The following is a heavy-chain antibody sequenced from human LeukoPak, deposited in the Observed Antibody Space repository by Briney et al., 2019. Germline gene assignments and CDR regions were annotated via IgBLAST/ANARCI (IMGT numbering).Heavy chain of an antibody. D-gene: IGHD6-19*01. V-gene: IGHV1-8*01. CDR2: MNPNSGNT. CDR1: GYTFTSYD. J-gene: IGHJ6*02. CDR3: ARGSGWSEYYAMDV. Sequence: GASVKVSCKASGYTFTSYDINWVRQATGQGLEWMGWMNPNSGNTGYAQKYQDRVTITRVTSASTAYMELSSLRSEDTAVYYCARGSGWSEYYAMDVWGQGTTVIVSS.